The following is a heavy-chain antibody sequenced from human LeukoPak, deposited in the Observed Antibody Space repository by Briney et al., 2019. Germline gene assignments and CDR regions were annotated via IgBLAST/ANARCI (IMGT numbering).Heavy chain of an antibody. V-gene: IGHV3-64D*06. CDR2: ISSNGGST. CDR3: VKDSSSGSYFDY. CDR1: GFTFSRYA. Sequence: GGSLRLSCSASGFTFSRYAMHWVRQAPGKGLEYVSAISSNGGSTYYADSVKGRFTISKDNSRNTLHLQMSSLRVEDTAVYYCVKDSSSGSYFDYWGQGTLVTVSS. D-gene: IGHD3-10*01. J-gene: IGHJ4*02.